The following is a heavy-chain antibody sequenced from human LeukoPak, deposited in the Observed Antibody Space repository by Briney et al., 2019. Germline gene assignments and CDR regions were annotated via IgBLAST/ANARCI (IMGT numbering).Heavy chain of an antibody. D-gene: IGHD5-12*01. CDR1: GGSISRCY. CDR2: IYYSGST. V-gene: IGHV4-59*01. Sequence: SETLSLTCTVSGGSISRCYWTWIRQPPGKGLEWIGYIYYSGSTNYNPSLKSRVTISVDTSKNQFSLKLSSVTAADTAVYYCARLSYSGYDFDYWGQGTLVTVSS. J-gene: IGHJ4*02. CDR3: ARLSYSGYDFDY.